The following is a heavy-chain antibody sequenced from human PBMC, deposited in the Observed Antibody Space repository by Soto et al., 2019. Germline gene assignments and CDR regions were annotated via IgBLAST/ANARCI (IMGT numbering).Heavy chain of an antibody. CDR2: INHSGST. CDR1: GGSFSGYY. J-gene: IGHJ4*02. D-gene: IGHD2-2*01. V-gene: IGHV4-34*01. Sequence: PSETLSLTCAVYGGSFSGYYWSWIRQPPGKGLEWIGEINHSGSTNYNPSLKSRVTISVDTSKNQFSLKLSSVTAADTAVYYCARGPMTGYCSSTSCLKPLDYWGQGTLVTVCS. CDR3: ARGPMTGYCSSTSCLKPLDY.